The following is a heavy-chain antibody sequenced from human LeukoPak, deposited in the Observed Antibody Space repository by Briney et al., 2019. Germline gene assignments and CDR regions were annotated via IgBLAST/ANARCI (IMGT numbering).Heavy chain of an antibody. D-gene: IGHD2-2*01. CDR1: GYTFTDYY. CDR2: VNPNDGDT. Sequence: SVKVSCKASGYTFTDYYMHWVRQAPGQGFEWMGWVNPNDGDTYYAQKFQGRVTMTRDTSINTAHMEVSRLRSDDTAVYYCARANFLYCSSSSCLFDYWGQGTLVTVSS. CDR3: ARANFLYCSSSSCLFDY. V-gene: IGHV1-2*02. J-gene: IGHJ4*02.